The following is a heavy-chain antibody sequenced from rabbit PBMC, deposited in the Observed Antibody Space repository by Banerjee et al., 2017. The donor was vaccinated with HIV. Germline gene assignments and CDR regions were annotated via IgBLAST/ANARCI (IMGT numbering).Heavy chain of an antibody. J-gene: IGHJ4*01. Sequence: QEQLVESGGGLVQPGGSLKVSCKASGFDFSGYGVSWVRQAPGKGLEWIACINTGSGGAYYASWAKGRFTISKTSWTTVTLQMTSLTAADTATYFCVRNSPNLWGPGTLVTVS. CDR1: GFDFSGYG. CDR3: VRNSPNL. V-gene: IGHV1S45*01. CDR2: INTGSGGA.